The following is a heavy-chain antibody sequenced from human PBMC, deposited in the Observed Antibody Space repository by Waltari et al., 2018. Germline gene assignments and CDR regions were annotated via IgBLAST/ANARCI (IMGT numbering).Heavy chain of an antibody. J-gene: IGHJ4*02. CDR1: GYTLTELS. CDR2: CDPEEGET. D-gene: IGHD3-3*01. Sequence: QVQLVQSGAEVKKPGASVKVSCKVSGYTLTELSMHWVRQAPGKGLEWMGGCDPEEGETIYAQKVQGRVTMTEETSTDTAYMELSSLRSEDTAVYYCGTSLYYDFWSGYGTLNYWGQGTLVTVSS. CDR3: GTSLYYDFWSGYGTLNY. V-gene: IGHV1-24*01.